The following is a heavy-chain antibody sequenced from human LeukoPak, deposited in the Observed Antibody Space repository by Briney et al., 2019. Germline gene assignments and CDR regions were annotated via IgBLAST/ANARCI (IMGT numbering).Heavy chain of an antibody. CDR3: ARDKYCSGGSCYSGVYDY. CDR1: GFTFSSYE. Sequence: LSGGSLRLSCAASGFTFSSYEMNWVRQAPGKGLEWVSYISGSGSSIYYADSVKGRFTISRDNAKNSLYLQMNSLRAEDTAVYYCARDKYCSGGSCYSGVYDYWGQGTLVTVSS. V-gene: IGHV3-48*03. J-gene: IGHJ4*02. CDR2: ISGSGSSI. D-gene: IGHD2-15*01.